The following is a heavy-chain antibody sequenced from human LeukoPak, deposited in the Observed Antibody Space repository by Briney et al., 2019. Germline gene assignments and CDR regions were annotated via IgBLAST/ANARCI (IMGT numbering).Heavy chain of an antibody. CDR2: IKQDGSEK. CDR3: ARDLGQISMTPFDY. Sequence: GGSLRLSCAASGFTFSSYWMSWVRQAPGKGLEWVANIKQDGSEKYYVDPVKGRFTISRDNAKNSLYLQMNSLRAEDTAVYYCARDLGQISMTPFDYWGQGTLVTVSS. D-gene: IGHD3-10*01. CDR1: GFTFSSYW. J-gene: IGHJ4*02. V-gene: IGHV3-7*01.